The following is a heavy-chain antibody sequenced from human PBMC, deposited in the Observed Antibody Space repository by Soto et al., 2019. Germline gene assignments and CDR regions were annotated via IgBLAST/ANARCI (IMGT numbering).Heavy chain of an antibody. CDR3: ARGGYSGYDFDY. V-gene: IGHV1-2*04. J-gene: IGHJ4*02. Sequence: APVKGSRKASGYTLTRYYMHRVRQAPGQGLEWMGWINPNSGGTNYAQKFQGWVTMTRDTSISTAYMELSRLRSDDTAVYYCARGGYSGYDFDYWGQGTLVTVSS. CDR2: INPNSGGT. CDR1: GYTLTRYY. D-gene: IGHD5-12*01.